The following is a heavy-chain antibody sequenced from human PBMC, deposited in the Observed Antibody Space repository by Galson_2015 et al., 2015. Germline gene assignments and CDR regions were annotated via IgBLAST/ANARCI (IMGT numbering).Heavy chain of an antibody. CDR1: GFTFRSHS. J-gene: IGHJ4*02. Sequence: SLRLSCAASGFTFRSHSMIWVRQAPGKGLEYVSYIGQSGAVKDYADSVRGRFTISRDNAKNSLYLQMNSLTAEDTAVYYCARSLEILPPDYWGRGTLVTVSS. CDR2: IGQSGAVK. D-gene: IGHD1-7*01. V-gene: IGHV3-48*01. CDR3: ARSLEILPPDY.